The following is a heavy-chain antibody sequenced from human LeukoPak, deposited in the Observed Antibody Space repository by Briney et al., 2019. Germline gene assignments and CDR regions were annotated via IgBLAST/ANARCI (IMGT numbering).Heavy chain of an antibody. CDR1: GYTFTGYY. CDR3: ARDRIVGATHYGMDV. J-gene: IGHJ6*02. Sequence: ASVKVSYKASGYTFTGYYMHWVRQAPGQGLEWMGWINPNSGGTNYAQKFQGRVTMTRDTSISTAYMELSRLRSDDTAVYYCARDRIVGATHYGMDVWGQGTTVTVSS. D-gene: IGHD1-26*01. CDR2: INPNSGGT. V-gene: IGHV1-2*02.